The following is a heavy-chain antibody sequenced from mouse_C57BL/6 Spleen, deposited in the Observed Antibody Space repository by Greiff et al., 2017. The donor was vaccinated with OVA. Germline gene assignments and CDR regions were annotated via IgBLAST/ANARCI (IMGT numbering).Heavy chain of an antibody. CDR2: IDPSDSYT. CDR3: ARAVTGTERGHFDY. D-gene: IGHD4-1*01. Sequence: QVQLQQSGAELVRPGTSVKLSCKASGYTFTSYWMHWVKQRPGQGLEWIGVIDPSDSYTNYNQKFKGKATLTVDTSSSTAYMQLSSLTSEDSAVYYCARAVTGTERGHFDYWGQGTTLTVSS. V-gene: IGHV1-59*01. J-gene: IGHJ2*01. CDR1: GYTFTSYW.